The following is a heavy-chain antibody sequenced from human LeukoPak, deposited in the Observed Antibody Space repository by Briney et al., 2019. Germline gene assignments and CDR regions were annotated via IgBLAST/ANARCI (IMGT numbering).Heavy chain of an antibody. D-gene: IGHD3-3*01. V-gene: IGHV1-3*01. CDR1: GYTFTSYA. J-gene: IGHJ5*02. CDR3: ARGPLRSGYYRPNWFDP. CDR2: INAGNGNT. Sequence: ASVKVSCKASGYTFTSYAMHWVRQAPGQRLEWMGWINAGNGNTKYSQKFQGRVTITRDTSASTAYMELSSLRSEDTAVYYCARGPLRSGYYRPNWFDPWGQGTLVTVSS.